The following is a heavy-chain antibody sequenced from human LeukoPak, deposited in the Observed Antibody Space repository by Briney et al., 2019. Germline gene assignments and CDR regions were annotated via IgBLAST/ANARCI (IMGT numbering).Heavy chain of an antibody. J-gene: IGHJ4*02. CDR3: ARIGATPDY. V-gene: IGHV4-30-2*01. CDR1: GGSISSGGYS. Sequence: SETLSLTCAVSGGSISSGGYSWSWIRQPPGKGLEWIGYIYHSGSTYYNPSLKSRVTISVDTSKNQFPLKLSSVTAADTAVYYCARIGATPDYWGQGTLVTVSS. CDR2: IYHSGST.